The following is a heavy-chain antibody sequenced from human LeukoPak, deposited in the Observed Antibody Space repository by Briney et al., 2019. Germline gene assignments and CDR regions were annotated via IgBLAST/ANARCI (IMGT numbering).Heavy chain of an antibody. Sequence: GGSLRLSCAASAFTFSNYAMNWVRQAPGKGLEWVSAISGSGGGTYYADSVKGRFTISRDNSKNTLYLQMNSLRAEDTAVYYCAEDGQGAPAAYFDYWGQGTLVTVSS. CDR1: AFTFSNYA. V-gene: IGHV3-23*01. D-gene: IGHD2-2*01. J-gene: IGHJ4*02. CDR2: ISGSGGGT. CDR3: AEDGQGAPAAYFDY.